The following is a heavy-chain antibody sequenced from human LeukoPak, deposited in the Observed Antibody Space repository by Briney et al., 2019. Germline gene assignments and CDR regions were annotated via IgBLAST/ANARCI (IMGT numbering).Heavy chain of an antibody. Sequence: GGSLRLSCVAAGFTFRSYAMNWVRQGPGKGLEWVSTMSASDAGTYYADSVKGRFTISRDNSKNTLYLQMNSLRAEDTAVYYCAKGSAVADIYFDYWGQGTLVTVSS. J-gene: IGHJ4*02. D-gene: IGHD6-19*01. CDR2: MSASDAGT. CDR1: GFTFRSYA. CDR3: AKGSAVADIYFDY. V-gene: IGHV3-23*01.